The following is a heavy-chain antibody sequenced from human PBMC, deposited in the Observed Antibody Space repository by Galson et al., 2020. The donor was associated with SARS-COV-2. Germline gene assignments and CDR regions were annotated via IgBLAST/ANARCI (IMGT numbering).Heavy chain of an antibody. CDR3: ARGSGLSSPPAHYYDTSVYFAEYFQE. CDR1: GVSFRTSG. J-gene: IGHJ1*01. V-gene: IGHV3-33*01. CDR2: TWYGGSFI. Sequence: GESLKISCAESGVSFRTSGMHWVRQAPGQGLAWVAVTWYGGSFIYYADSVKGRFTMSRDESTNTVYLEMNRLRADDTAIYYCARGSGLSSPPAHYYDTSVYFAEYFQEWGLGTLVTVSS. D-gene: IGHD3-22*01.